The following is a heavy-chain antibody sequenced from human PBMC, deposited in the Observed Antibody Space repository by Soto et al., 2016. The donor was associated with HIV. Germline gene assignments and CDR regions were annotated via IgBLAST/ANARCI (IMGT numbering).Heavy chain of an antibody. D-gene: IGHD6-13*01. V-gene: IGHV3-74*01. CDR1: GFTFSRYW. Sequence: EVQLVESGGGLVQPGGPVRLSCAASGFTFSRYWMHWVRQAPGKGLVWVSRINSEGRNTNYADFVKGRFTISRDNAKNTLYLQMNSLRGEDTAVYYCAGSSWNFYAFDVWGQGIMVTVSS. CDR2: INSEGRNT. J-gene: IGHJ3*01. CDR3: AGSSWNFYAFDV.